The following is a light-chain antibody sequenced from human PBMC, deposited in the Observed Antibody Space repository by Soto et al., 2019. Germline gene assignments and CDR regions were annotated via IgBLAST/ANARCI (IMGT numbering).Light chain of an antibody. Sequence: DIHLTQSPSFLSASVGDRVTITCRASQGISTYLAWYQQKPGKAPNLLIYAASTLQSGVPSRFNGSGSGTEFTLTISSLQPEDFAIYYCQQLSSYPRTFGPGTKVDVK. V-gene: IGKV1-9*01. J-gene: IGKJ3*01. CDR1: QGISTY. CDR3: QQLSSYPRT. CDR2: AAS.